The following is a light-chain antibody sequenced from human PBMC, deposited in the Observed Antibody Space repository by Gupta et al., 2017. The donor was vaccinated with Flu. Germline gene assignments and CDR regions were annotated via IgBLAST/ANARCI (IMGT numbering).Light chain of an antibody. J-gene: IGLJ3*02. CDR2: SNN. Sequence: QSVLTQPPSASGTPGQRVPIPCSGSSSNIGSNTVNWYQQLPGTAPKLLIYSNNQRPSGVPDRFSGSKSGTSAPLAISGLQSEDEADYYCAAWDDSLNGWVFGGGTKLTVL. V-gene: IGLV1-44*01. CDR1: SSNIGSNT. CDR3: AAWDDSLNGWV.